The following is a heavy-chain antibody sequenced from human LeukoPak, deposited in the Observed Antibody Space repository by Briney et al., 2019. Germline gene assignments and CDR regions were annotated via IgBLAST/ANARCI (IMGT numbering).Heavy chain of an antibody. CDR2: IYYSGST. V-gene: IGHV4-59*08. J-gene: IGHJ5*02. Sequence: SETLSLTCTVSGGSISSYYWSWIRQPPGKGLEWIGYIYYSGSTNYNPSLKSRVTISVDTSKNQFSLKLSSVTAADTAVYYCARLTVTEEVDWFDPWGQGTLVTVSS. CDR3: ARLTVTEEVDWFDP. D-gene: IGHD4-17*01. CDR1: GGSISSYY.